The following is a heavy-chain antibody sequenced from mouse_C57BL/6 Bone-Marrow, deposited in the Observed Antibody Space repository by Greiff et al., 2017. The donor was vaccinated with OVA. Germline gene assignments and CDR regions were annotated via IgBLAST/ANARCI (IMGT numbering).Heavy chain of an antibody. V-gene: IGHV1-82*01. D-gene: IGHD1-1*01. Sequence: VQVVESGPELVKPGASVKISCKASGYAFSSSWMNWVKQRPGKGLEWIGRIYPGDGDTNYNGKFKGKATLTADKSSSTAYMQLSSLTSEDSAVYFCARERLGGSSYNYWGQGTTLTVSS. CDR2: IYPGDGDT. CDR3: ARERLGGSSYNY. J-gene: IGHJ2*01. CDR1: GYAFSSSW.